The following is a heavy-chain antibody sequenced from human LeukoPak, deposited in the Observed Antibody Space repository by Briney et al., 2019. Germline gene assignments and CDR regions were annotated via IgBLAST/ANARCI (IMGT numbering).Heavy chain of an antibody. CDR1: GFTFDDYA. CDR2: ISWNGGSI. Sequence: GGSLRLSCAASGFTFDDYAMHWVRQAPGKGLEWVSGISWNGGSIGYADSVKGRFTISRDNAKNSLYLQMNSLRAEDTALYYCAKASGEYYFDYWGQGTLVTVSS. D-gene: IGHD2/OR15-2a*01. J-gene: IGHJ4*02. CDR3: AKASGEYYFDY. V-gene: IGHV3-9*01.